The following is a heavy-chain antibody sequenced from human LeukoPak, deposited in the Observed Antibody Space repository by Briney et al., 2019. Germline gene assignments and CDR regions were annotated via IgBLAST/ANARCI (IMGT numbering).Heavy chain of an antibody. CDR1: GFTFITYA. V-gene: IGHV3-23*01. CDR3: AKGTIAAAGTGED. CDR2: ISGGGGST. J-gene: IGHJ4*02. D-gene: IGHD6-13*01. Sequence: GGSLRLSCAASGFTFITYAMSWVRQAPGKGLEWVSGISGGGGSTYYADSVKGRFTISRDKSKNTLYLQMNSLRGEDTAVYYCAKGTIAAAGTGEDWGQGTLVTVSS.